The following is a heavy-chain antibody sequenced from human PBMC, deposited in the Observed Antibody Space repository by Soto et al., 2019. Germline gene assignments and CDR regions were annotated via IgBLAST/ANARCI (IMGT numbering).Heavy chain of an antibody. V-gene: IGHV1-69*06. Sequence: SVKVSCKASGGTFSSYAISWVRQAPGQGLEWMGGIIPIFGTANYAQKFQGRVTITADKSTSTAYMELSSLRSEDTAVYYCARDQGYYDFWSGSQTWFDPWGQGTLFTVSS. CDR2: IIPIFGTA. J-gene: IGHJ5*02. D-gene: IGHD3-3*01. CDR3: ARDQGYYDFWSGSQTWFDP. CDR1: GGTFSSYA.